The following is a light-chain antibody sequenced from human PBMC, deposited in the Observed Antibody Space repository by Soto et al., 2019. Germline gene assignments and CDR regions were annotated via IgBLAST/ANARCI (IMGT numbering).Light chain of an antibody. Sequence: EIMLAHSPPTLSLSASGRATLSPRASQSVSIYLAWYQQKPGQAPRLLIYDASNRATGIPARFSGSGSGTDFTLTISSLEPEDFAVYYCQQRSNWPPKITFGQGTRLEIK. CDR3: QQRSNWPPKIT. CDR2: DAS. CDR1: QSVSIY. V-gene: IGKV3-11*01. J-gene: IGKJ5*01.